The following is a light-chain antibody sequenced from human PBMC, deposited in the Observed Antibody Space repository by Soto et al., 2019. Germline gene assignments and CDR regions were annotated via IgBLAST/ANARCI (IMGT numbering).Light chain of an antibody. V-gene: IGKV3-20*01. J-gene: IGKJ1*01. CDR2: AES. Sequence: EVVLSQSSATVSLSPGDSATLSCRASQSVSVNSLAWYQQKGGQAPRLLIYAESTRAAGIPARFSGSGSGTDFPLTSRSLEPEYFAVYYCQXYSSPPTTCGQGTKVEI. CDR3: QXYSSPPTT. CDR1: QSVSVNS.